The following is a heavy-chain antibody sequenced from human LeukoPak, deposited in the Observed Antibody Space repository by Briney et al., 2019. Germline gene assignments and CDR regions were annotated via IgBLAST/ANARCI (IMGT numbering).Heavy chain of an antibody. Sequence: GGSLRLSCAASGFTFSSYATSWVRQAPGKGLEWVSAISGSGGSTYCADSVKGRFTISRDNSKNTLYLQMNSLKTEDTAIYYCSTVFILSGGSHQHYFDYWGQGTMVTVSS. D-gene: IGHD2-15*01. CDR3: STVFILSGGSHQHYFDY. CDR2: ISGSGGST. J-gene: IGHJ4*02. CDR1: GFTFSSYA. V-gene: IGHV3-23*01.